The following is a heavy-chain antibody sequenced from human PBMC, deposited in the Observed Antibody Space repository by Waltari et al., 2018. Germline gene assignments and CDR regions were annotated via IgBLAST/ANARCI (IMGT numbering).Heavy chain of an antibody. V-gene: IGHV4-34*01. CDR3: ARLGVILGGYCSGGSCSTGRYYYYMDV. CDR1: GGSFSGYY. CDR2: INHSGST. D-gene: IGHD2-15*01. J-gene: IGHJ6*03. Sequence: QVQLQQWGAGLLKPSETLSLTCAVYGGSFSGYYWSWIRQPPGKGLEWIGEINHSGSTNYNPSLKRRVTISVDTSKNQFSLKLSSVTAADTAVYYCARLGVILGGYCSGGSCSTGRYYYYMDVWGKGTTVTVSS.